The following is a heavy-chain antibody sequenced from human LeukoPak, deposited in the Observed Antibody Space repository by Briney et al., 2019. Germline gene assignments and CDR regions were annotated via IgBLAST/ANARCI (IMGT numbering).Heavy chain of an antibody. CDR2: VRYDGSNE. V-gene: IGHV3-30*02. J-gene: IGHJ4*02. Sequence: PGGSLRLSCAACGFTFSNYGMHWVRQAPGKGLEWVAFVRYDGSNENYADSVKGRFTISRDNSKKTLYLQMNSLRVEDTAVYYCAKGGGYNWNFLYFDYWGQGTLVTVSS. D-gene: IGHD1-7*01. CDR1: GFTFSNYG. CDR3: AKGGGYNWNFLYFDY.